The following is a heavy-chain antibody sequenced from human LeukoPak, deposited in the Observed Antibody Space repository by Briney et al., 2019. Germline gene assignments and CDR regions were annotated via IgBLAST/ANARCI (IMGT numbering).Heavy chain of an antibody. CDR2: IIPIFGIA. V-gene: IGHV1-69*04. Sequence: SVKVSCKASGGTFSSYAISWVRQAPGQGLEWMGRIIPIFGIANYARKFQGRVTITADKSTGTAYMELSSLRSEDTAVYYCAREWFGELPFDYWGQGTLVTVSS. CDR3: AREWFGELPFDY. CDR1: GGTFSSYA. J-gene: IGHJ4*02. D-gene: IGHD3-10*01.